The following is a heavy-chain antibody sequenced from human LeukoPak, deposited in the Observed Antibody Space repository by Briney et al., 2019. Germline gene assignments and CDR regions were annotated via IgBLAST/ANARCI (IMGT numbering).Heavy chain of an antibody. D-gene: IGHD3-3*01. CDR2: IKQDESEK. J-gene: IGHJ4*02. CDR3: ARVEWMGRMDY. Sequence: GGSLRLSCAASGFTFSNYWMTWVRQAPGKGLEWVANIKQDESEKYYVDSVKGRFTIYRDKAKNSVYLQMNSLRDEDTAVYYCARVEWMGRMDYWGQGTLVTVSS. V-gene: IGHV3-7*01. CDR1: GFTFSNYW.